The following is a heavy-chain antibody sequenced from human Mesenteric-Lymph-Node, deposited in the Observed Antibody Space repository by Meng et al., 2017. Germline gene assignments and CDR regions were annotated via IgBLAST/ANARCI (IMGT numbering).Heavy chain of an antibody. Sequence: SVKVSCKASGGTFSSYAISWVRQAPGQGLEWMGGIIPIFGTANYAQKFQGRVTITADESTSTAYMELSSLRSEDTAVYYCARDNRVGAMGSWFDPWGQGTLVTISS. J-gene: IGHJ5*02. D-gene: IGHD1-26*01. CDR2: IIPIFGTA. CDR1: GGTFSSYA. CDR3: ARDNRVGAMGSWFDP. V-gene: IGHV1-69*13.